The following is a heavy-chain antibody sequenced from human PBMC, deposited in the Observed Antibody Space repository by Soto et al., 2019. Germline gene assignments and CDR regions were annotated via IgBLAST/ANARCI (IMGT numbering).Heavy chain of an antibody. CDR3: ASDLGYWGGGSCYRRGDWFDT. CDR2: IYYSGST. J-gene: IGHJ5*02. Sequence: SETLSLTCTVSGGSISSGDYYWSWIRQPPGKGLEWIGYIYYSGSTYYNPSLKSRVTISVDTSKNQFSLKLSYVTAADTAVYYCASDLGYWGGGSCYRRGDWFDTWGQGTLVTVSS. CDR1: GGSISSGDYY. V-gene: IGHV4-30-4*01. D-gene: IGHD2-15*01.